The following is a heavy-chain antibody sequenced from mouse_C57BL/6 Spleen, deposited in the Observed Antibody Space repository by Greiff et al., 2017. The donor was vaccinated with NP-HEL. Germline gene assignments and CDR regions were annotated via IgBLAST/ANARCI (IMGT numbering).Heavy chain of an antibody. Sequence: VQLQQSGPELVKPGASVKISCTASGYAFSSSWMNWVKQRPGKGLEWIGRIYPGDGAINYNGKFKGKATLTADKSSSTAYMQLSSLTSEDSAVYVCAWGYGSSYRFAYWGQGTLLTVSA. D-gene: IGHD1-1*01. CDR3: AWGYGSSYRFAY. V-gene: IGHV1-82*01. J-gene: IGHJ3*01. CDR2: IYPGDGAI. CDR1: GYAFSSSW.